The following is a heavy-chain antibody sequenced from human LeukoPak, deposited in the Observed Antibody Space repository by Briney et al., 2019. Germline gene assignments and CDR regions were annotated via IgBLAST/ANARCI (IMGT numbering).Heavy chain of an antibody. CDR1: GGSFSGYY. Sequence: SETLSPTCAVYGGSFSGYYWSWIRQPPGKGLEWIGEINHSGSTNYNPSLKSRVTISVDTSKNQFSLKLSSVTAADTAVYYCAGGLWFGELLGIWGQGTLVTVSS. J-gene: IGHJ4*02. D-gene: IGHD3-10*01. V-gene: IGHV4-34*01. CDR3: AGGLWFGELLGI. CDR2: INHSGST.